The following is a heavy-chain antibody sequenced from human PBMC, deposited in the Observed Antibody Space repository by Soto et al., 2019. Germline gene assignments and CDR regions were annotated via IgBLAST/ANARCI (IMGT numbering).Heavy chain of an antibody. J-gene: IGHJ4*02. V-gene: IGHV4-61*01. Sequence: SETLSLTCTVSGDSVSSGTYYWTWIRQPPGKGLEWIGYIYYKGSTNYDPSLKSRVTILVDTSRNQFSLKVSSVTAADTAVYYCARGLDYVGSDSWGQGTLVTVSS. CDR2: IYYKGST. D-gene: IGHD4-17*01. CDR1: GDSVSSGTYY. CDR3: ARGLDYVGSDS.